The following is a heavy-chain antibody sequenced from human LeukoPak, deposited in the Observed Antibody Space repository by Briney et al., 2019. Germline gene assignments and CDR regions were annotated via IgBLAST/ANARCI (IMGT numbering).Heavy chain of an antibody. Sequence: GGSLRLSCVASGFTFSGSAMHWVRQASGKGLEWVGRIRSKANSYATAYAASVKGRFTISRDDSKNTAYLQMNSLKTEDTAVYYCTRHQFDSGSYSYYYYYMDVWGKGTTVTVSS. D-gene: IGHD1-26*01. V-gene: IGHV3-73*01. CDR3: TRHQFDSGSYSYYYYYMDV. CDR1: GFTFSGSA. CDR2: IRSKANSYAT. J-gene: IGHJ6*03.